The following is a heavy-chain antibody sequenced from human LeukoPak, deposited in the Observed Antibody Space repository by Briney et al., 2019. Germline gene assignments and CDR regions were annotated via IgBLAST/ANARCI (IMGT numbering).Heavy chain of an antibody. V-gene: IGHV1-18*01. J-gene: IGHJ6*02. CDR3: ARLGRYGPGPYYYYGMDV. Sequence: GASVKVSCKASAYTFTSYGISWVRQAPGQGLEWMGWISAYNGNTNYAQKLQGRVTMTTDTSTSTAYMERRSLRSDDTAVYYCARLGRYGPGPYYYYGMDVWGQGTTVTVSS. D-gene: IGHD3-10*01. CDR1: AYTFTSYG. CDR2: ISAYNGNT.